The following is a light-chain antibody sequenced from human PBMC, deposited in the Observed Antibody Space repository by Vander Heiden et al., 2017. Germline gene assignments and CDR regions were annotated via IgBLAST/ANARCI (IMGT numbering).Light chain of an antibody. J-gene: IGLJ3*02. CDR1: SSDVGGYNY. CDR3: CSYAGSYTWV. CDR2: EVS. V-gene: IGLV2-11*01. Sequence: QSALTQPRSVSGSPGQSVTISCTGTSSDVGGYNYVSWYQQHPGKAAKLMIYEVSKRPSGVPDRFSGSKSGNTASLTISGLQAEDEADYYCCSYAGSYTWVFGGGTKLTVL.